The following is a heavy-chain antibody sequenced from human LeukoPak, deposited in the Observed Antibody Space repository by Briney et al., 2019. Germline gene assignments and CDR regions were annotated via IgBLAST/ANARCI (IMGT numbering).Heavy chain of an antibody. CDR1: GYTFTGYY. J-gene: IGHJ5*02. CDR2: INPSSGGT. Sequence: ASVKVSCKASGYTFTGYYMHWVRQAPGQGLEWMGWINPSSGGTNYAQKFQGRVTMTRDTSISTAYMELSRLRSDDTAVYYCAREIAAAGTQSPYNWFDPWGQGTLVTVSS. D-gene: IGHD6-13*01. CDR3: AREIAAAGTQSPYNWFDP. V-gene: IGHV1-2*02.